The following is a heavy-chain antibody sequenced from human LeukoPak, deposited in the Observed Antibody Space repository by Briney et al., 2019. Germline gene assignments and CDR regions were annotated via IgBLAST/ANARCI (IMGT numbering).Heavy chain of an antibody. J-gene: IGHJ4*02. D-gene: IGHD5-12*01. V-gene: IGHV1-2*06. CDR3: ARDKWLRDY. CDR1: GYMFIDYH. CDR2: INPNSGDT. Sequence: ASVKVSCKASGYMFIDYHLHWVRQAPGQGLEWMGRINPNSGDTDYAQNFRGRVTMTRDTSLSTAYMALSSLRADDTAVYFCARDKWLRDYWGQGTLVTVSS.